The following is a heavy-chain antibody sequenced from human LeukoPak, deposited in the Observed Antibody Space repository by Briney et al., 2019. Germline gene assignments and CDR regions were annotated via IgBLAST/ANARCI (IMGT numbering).Heavy chain of an antibody. V-gene: IGHV3-53*01. CDR1: GFTVSSNY. CDR3: ARDLQLWATTDYYGMDV. CDR2: IYSGGST. D-gene: IGHD4-17*01. J-gene: IGHJ6*02. Sequence: GGSLRLSCAASGFTVSSNYMSWVRQAPGKGLEWVSVIYSGGSTYYADSVKGRFTISRDNSKNTLYLQMDSLRAEDTAVYYCARDLQLWATTDYYGMDVWGQGTTVTVSS.